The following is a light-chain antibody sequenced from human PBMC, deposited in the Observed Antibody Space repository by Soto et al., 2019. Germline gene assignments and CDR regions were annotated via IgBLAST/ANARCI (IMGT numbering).Light chain of an antibody. V-gene: IGLV1-40*01. CDR1: SSNIGAGYD. CDR2: GSS. CDR3: QSYDNNLSGGV. Sequence: QSVLTQPPSVSGAPGQRVTTSCTGSSSNIGAGYDVHWYQQLPGRAPKLLIYGSSNRPPGVPDRISGSKSGTSASLAITGLQAEDEADYYCQSYDNNLSGGVFGGGTKVTVL. J-gene: IGLJ3*02.